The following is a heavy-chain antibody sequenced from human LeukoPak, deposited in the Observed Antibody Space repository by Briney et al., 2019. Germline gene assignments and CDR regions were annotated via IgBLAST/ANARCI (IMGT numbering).Heavy chain of an antibody. V-gene: IGHV1-2*02. CDR1: GYTFTGYY. D-gene: IGHD6-6*01. Sequence: GASVKVSCKASGYTFTGYYMHWVRQAPGQGLEWMGWINPNSGGTNYAQEFQGRVTMTRDTSISTAYMELSRLRSDDTAVYYCAREYSSSSANYYYYMDVWGKGTTVTVSS. CDR3: AREYSSSSANYYYYMDV. J-gene: IGHJ6*03. CDR2: INPNSGGT.